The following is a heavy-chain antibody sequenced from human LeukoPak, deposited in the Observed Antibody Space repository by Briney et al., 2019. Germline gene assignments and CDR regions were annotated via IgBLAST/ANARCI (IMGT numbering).Heavy chain of an antibody. J-gene: IGHJ4*02. CDR3: TKGDGGWYPIDY. D-gene: IGHD6-19*01. CDR2: INENARNT. CDR1: GFTFKEYG. V-gene: IGHV3-23*01. Sequence: GGSLRLSCAASGFTFKEYGMSWVRQAPGKGLEWVSTINENARNTHYADSVQGRFPISRDNSKNTLILQMNSLRVDDTALYYCTKGDGGWYPIDYWGQGTLVIVSS.